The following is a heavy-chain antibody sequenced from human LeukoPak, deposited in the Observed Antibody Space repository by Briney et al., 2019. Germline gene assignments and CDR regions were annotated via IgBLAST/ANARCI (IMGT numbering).Heavy chain of an antibody. V-gene: IGHV4-59*12. J-gene: IGHJ4*02. CDR3: ARGGGVGATSIDY. CDR2: IYYSGST. Sequence: PSETLSLTCTVSGGSISSYYWSWIRQPPGKGLEWIGYIYYSGSTNYNPSLKSRVTISVDTSKNQFSLKLSSVTAAGTAVYYCARGGGVGATSIDYWGQGTLVTVSS. CDR1: GGSISSYY. D-gene: IGHD1-26*01.